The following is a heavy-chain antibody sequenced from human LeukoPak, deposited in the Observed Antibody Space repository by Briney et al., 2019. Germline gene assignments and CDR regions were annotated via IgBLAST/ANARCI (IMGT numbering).Heavy chain of an antibody. Sequence: GGSLRLSCAASGFTFSNYAMSWVRQAPGKGLEWVSVIYSGGSTYYADSVKGRFTISRDNSKNTLYLQMNSLRAEDTAVYYCARNYDSSGYYYYYYMDVWGKGTTVTISS. CDR2: IYSGGST. V-gene: IGHV3-66*01. D-gene: IGHD3-22*01. J-gene: IGHJ6*03. CDR3: ARNYDSSGYYYYYYMDV. CDR1: GFTFSNYA.